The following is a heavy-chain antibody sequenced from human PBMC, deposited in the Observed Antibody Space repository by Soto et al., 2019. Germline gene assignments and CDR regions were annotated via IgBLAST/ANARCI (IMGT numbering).Heavy chain of an antibody. CDR1: GFTFTSYS. D-gene: IGHD3-10*01. V-gene: IGHV1-18*01. J-gene: IGHJ5*02. CDR3: ARDRIGGMIRGDIP. CDR2: ISPYNGDT. Sequence: QVQLMQSGAEVKKVGASVKVSCKASGFTFTSYSITWVRQAPGQGLECMGWISPYNGDTNYAQKLQGRVTMTADTSTSTAYMELRSLRSDDTAIYYCARDRIGGMIRGDIPWGQGTLVTVSS.